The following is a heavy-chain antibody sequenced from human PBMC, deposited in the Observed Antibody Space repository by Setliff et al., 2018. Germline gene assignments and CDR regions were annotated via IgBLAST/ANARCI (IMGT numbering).Heavy chain of an antibody. CDR3: AREGDTSGYYYGGGFDY. D-gene: IGHD3-22*01. J-gene: IGHJ4*02. Sequence: PSETLSLTCSVSGASISGYYRSWIRQSPTKGLEWIGSLYYSGTTSYNPSLKSRVTMSADTSKRQFFLKLSSVTTADTALYYCAREGDTSGYYYGGGFDYWGQGIPVTVSS. CDR2: LYYSGTT. CDR1: GASISGYY. V-gene: IGHV4-59*01.